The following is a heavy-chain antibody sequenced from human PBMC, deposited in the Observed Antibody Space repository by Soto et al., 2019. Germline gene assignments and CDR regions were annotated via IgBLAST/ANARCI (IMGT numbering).Heavy chain of an antibody. CDR2: ISYDGNNK. V-gene: IGHV3-30*19. Sequence: GGSLRLSCAASGFTYTTYTMHWVRQAPGKGLEWVAVISYDGNNKFYADSVKGRFTISRDSTKQTLYLQMTSLRPDDTAMYYCARDYYKYYDSSGYYRSPAYWGQGTLVTVSS. CDR1: GFTYTTYT. CDR3: ARDYYKYYDSSGYYRSPAY. D-gene: IGHD3-22*01. J-gene: IGHJ4*02.